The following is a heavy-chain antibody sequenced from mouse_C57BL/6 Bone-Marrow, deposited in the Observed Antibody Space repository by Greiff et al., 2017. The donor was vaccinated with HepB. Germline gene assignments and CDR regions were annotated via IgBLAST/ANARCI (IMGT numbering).Heavy chain of an antibody. CDR3: ARSPRWELDY. Sequence: EVKLQQPGAELVKPGASVKLSCKASGYTFTSYWMHWVKQRPGRGLEWIGRIDPANGNTKYAPKFQGKATITADTSSNTAYLQLSSLTSEDTAIYYCARSPRWELDYWGQGTTLTVSS. D-gene: IGHD4-1*01. CDR2: IDPANGNT. V-gene: IGHV14-3*01. J-gene: IGHJ2*01. CDR1: GYTFTSYW.